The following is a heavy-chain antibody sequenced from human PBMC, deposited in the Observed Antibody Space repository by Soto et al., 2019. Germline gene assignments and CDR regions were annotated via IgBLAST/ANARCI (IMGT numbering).Heavy chain of an antibody. CDR2: INSDGSST. D-gene: IGHD3-10*01. CDR3: ARELIKVRDPPNYYYYYGMDV. CDR1: GFTFSSYW. Sequence: PGGSLRLSCAASGFTFSSYWMHWVRQAPGKGLVWVSRINSDGSSTSYADSVKGRFTISRDNAKNTLYLQMNSLRAEDTAVYYCARELIKVRDPPNYYYYYGMDVWGQGTTVTVSS. J-gene: IGHJ6*02. V-gene: IGHV3-74*01.